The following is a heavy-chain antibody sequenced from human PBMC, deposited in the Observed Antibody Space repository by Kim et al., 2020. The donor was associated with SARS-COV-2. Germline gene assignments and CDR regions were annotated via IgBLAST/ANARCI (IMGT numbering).Heavy chain of an antibody. CDR3: ASGRYYDFWSGYHTPVCYFDY. CDR2: IIPIFGTA. J-gene: IGHJ4*02. CDR1: GGTFSSYA. D-gene: IGHD3-3*01. Sequence: SVKVSCKASGGTFSSYAISWVRQAPGQGLEWMGGIIPIFGTANYAQKFQGRVTITADESTSTAYMELSSLRSEDTAVYYCASGRYYDFWSGYHTPVCYFDYWGQGTLVTVSS. V-gene: IGHV1-69*13.